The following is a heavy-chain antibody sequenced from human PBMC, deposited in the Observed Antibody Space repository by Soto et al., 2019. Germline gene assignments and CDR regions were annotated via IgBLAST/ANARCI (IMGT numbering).Heavy chain of an antibody. CDR3: ARGLTSYGSGSGIDP. J-gene: IGHJ5*02. V-gene: IGHV4-34*01. CDR2: INHSGST. CDR1: GVSFSGYY. Sequence: SETLSLTCAVYGVSFSGYYWSWIRQPPGKGLEWIGEINHSGSTNYNPSLKSRATISVDTSKNQFSLKLSSVTAADTAVYYCARGLTSYGSGSGIDPWGQGTLVTVSS. D-gene: IGHD3-10*01.